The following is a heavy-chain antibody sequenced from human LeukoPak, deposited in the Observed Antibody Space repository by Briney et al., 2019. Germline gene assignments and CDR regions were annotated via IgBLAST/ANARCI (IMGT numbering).Heavy chain of an antibody. CDR3: ASQSVGYYGSGSSASDY. D-gene: IGHD3-10*01. CDR2: IHSVGST. CDR1: GFTFSYHY. V-gene: IGHV3-53*01. Sequence: GGSLRLSCAASGFTFSYHYMDWVRQAPGKALEWVSVIHSVGSTYYADSVKGRFTISRDNSKNTLYLQMNSLRAEDTAVYYCASQSVGYYGSGSSASDYWGQGTLVTVSS. J-gene: IGHJ4*02.